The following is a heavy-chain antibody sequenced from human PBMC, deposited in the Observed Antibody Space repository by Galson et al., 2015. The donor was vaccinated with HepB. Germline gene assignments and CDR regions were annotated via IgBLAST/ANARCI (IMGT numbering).Heavy chain of an antibody. CDR2: ISSSGSTI. V-gene: IGHV3-11*01. Sequence: LRLSCAASGFTFSDYYMSWIRQAPGKGLEWVSYISSSGSTIYYADSVKGRFTISRDNAKNSLYLQMNSLRAEDTAVYYCARANYDFWSGYHHYYYYMDVWGKGTTVTVSS. CDR1: GFTFSDYY. CDR3: ARANYDFWSGYHHYYYYMDV. D-gene: IGHD3-3*01. J-gene: IGHJ6*03.